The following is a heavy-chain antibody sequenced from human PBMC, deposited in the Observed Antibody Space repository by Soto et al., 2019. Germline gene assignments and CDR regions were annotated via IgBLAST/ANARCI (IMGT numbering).Heavy chain of an antibody. CDR3: AKDLVSSGWYTVFQD. CDR2: ISYDGNNK. D-gene: IGHD6-19*01. J-gene: IGHJ1*01. Sequence: GGSLRLSCTASGFTFSNYGMHWVRQAPGKGPEWVAVISYDGNNKFYADSVKGRFTISRDISKNTLYLQMSSLRADDTAVYYCAKDLVSSGWYTVFQDWGQGTLVTVSS. V-gene: IGHV3-30*18. CDR1: GFTFSNYG.